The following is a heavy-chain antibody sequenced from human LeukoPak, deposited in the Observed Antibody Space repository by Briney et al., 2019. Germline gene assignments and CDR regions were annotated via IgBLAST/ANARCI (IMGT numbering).Heavy chain of an antibody. Sequence: GGSLRLSCAASGFTFSGHWMSWVRQAPGKGLEWVANMKQDGSEKYSVASVKGRFTISRDNAKNSLYLQMNSLRAEDTAVYYCARGATLGEYYDFWSGQDPFDIWGQGTMVTVSS. CDR1: GFTFSGHW. CDR3: ARGATLGEYYDFWSGQDPFDI. CDR2: MKQDGSEK. J-gene: IGHJ3*02. D-gene: IGHD3-3*01. V-gene: IGHV3-7*04.